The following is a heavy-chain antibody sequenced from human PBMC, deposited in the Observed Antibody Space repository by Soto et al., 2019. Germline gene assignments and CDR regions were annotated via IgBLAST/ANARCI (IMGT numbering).Heavy chain of an antibody. D-gene: IGHD6-19*01. CDR1: GFTFGDYA. Sequence: GGSLRLSCTASGFTFGDYAMSWVRQAPGKGLEWVGFIRSKGYGGTTEFAASVKDRFSISRDDSKSIAYLQMNSLKTEDTAVYYCTANPLSSGWTWIGFNSWGQGTLVTVSS. J-gene: IGHJ4*02. CDR2: IRSKGYGGTT. V-gene: IGHV3-49*04. CDR3: TANPLSSGWTWIGFNS.